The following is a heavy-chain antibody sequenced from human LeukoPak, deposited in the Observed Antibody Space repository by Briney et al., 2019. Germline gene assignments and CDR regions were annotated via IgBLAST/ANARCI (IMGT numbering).Heavy chain of an antibody. CDR1: GFTFSSYA. V-gene: IGHV3-23*01. J-gene: IGHJ4*02. CDR2: ISGSGGRT. CDR3: AKDPVSTYYYFDY. D-gene: IGHD3-10*01. Sequence: PGGSLRLSCAASGFTFSSYAMSWFRQAPGKGLEWVSAISGSGGRTYYADAVKGRFTISRDNSKNTLYLQMNSLRAEDTAVYYCAKDPVSTYYYFDYWGQGTLVTVSS.